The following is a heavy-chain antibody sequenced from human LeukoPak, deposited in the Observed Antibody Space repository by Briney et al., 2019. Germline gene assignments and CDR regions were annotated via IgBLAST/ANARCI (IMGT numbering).Heavy chain of an antibody. Sequence: SETLSLTCTVSGGSISSYYWSWIRQTPGKGLEWIGYIYYTGSTNYNPSLKSRVSIYVDTSKNQFSLRLSSVTAADTAVYYCARGRDFWSGYYFYYMDVWGKGTTVTVSS. D-gene: IGHD3-3*01. V-gene: IGHV4-59*01. CDR3: ARGRDFWSGYYFYYMDV. CDR2: IYYTGST. J-gene: IGHJ6*03. CDR1: GGSISSYY.